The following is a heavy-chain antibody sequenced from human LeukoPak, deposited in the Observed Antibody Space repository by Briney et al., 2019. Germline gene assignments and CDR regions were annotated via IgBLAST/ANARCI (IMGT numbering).Heavy chain of an antibody. CDR2: IYYSGST. CDR3: ATQNYHHQYWFDP. J-gene: IGHJ5*02. CDR1: GGSISSSSYY. D-gene: IGHD1-7*01. V-gene: IGHV4-39*01. Sequence: SETLSLTCTVSGGSISSSSYYWGWIRQPPGKGLEWIGSIYYSGSTYYDPSLKSRVTISVDTSKNQFPLKLSSVTAADTAVYYCATQNYHHQYWFDPWGQGTLVTVSS.